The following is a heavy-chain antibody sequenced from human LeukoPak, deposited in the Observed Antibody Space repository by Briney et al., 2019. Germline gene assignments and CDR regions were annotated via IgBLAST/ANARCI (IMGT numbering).Heavy chain of an antibody. D-gene: IGHD3-10*01. J-gene: IGHJ5*02. CDR1: GGSISSSSYY. Sequence: SETLSLTCTVSGGSISSSSYYWGWIRQPPGKGLEWIGSIYYSGSTYYNPSLKSRVTISVDTSKNQFSLKLSSVTAADTALYYCARDHNQYYYGSGVSGGWFDPWGQGTLVTVSS. CDR3: ARDHNQYYYGSGVSGGWFDP. V-gene: IGHV4-39*07. CDR2: IYYSGST.